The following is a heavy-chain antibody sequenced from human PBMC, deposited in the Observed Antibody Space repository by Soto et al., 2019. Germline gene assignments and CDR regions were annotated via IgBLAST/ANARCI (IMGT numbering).Heavy chain of an antibody. J-gene: IGHJ3*02. CDR1: GFTFSSYA. D-gene: IGHD3-22*01. V-gene: IGHV3-23*01. CDR3: AKGGLNYYDSSGYPYAFDI. Sequence: PGGSLRLSCAASGFTFSSYAMSWVRQAPGKGLEWVSAISGSGGSTYYADSVKGRFTISRDNSKNTLYLQMNSLRAEDTAVYYCAKGGLNYYDSSGYPYAFDIWGQETMVTVSS. CDR2: ISGSGGST.